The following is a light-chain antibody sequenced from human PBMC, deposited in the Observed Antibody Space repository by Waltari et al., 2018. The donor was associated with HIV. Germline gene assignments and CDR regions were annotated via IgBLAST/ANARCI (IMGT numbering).Light chain of an antibody. J-gene: IGKJ3*01. CDR2: ATS. Sequence: EIVLTQSPGTLSLSPGERATLSCRASQIFSSNFLAWYQQRPGQAPRLLIYATSTRATGIPDRFSGSGSGTDFTLTISKLEPEDFGVYYCQQYGTSPPRFTFGPGTNVEIK. CDR3: QQYGTSPPRFT. CDR1: QIFSSNF. V-gene: IGKV3-20*01.